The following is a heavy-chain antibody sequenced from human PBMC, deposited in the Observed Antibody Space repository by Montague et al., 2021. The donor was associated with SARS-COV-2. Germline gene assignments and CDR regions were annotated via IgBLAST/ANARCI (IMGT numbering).Heavy chain of an antibody. CDR2: KKNNGST. J-gene: IGHJ5*02. D-gene: IGHD3-22*01. CDR3: ARGPRITMIVVVITDIWFDP. V-gene: IGHV4-34*01. Sequence: KKNNGSTHYSPSLNSLVTISVDTSKHQLSLNLCSVTAADTAVYHCARGPRITMIVVVITDIWFDPWGQGTLVTVAS.